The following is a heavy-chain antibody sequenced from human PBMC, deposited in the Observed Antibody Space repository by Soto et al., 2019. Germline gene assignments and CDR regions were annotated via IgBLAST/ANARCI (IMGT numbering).Heavy chain of an antibody. CDR1: GFTFSSYS. Sequence: EVQLVESGGGLVKPGGSLRLSCAASGFTFSSYSMNWVRQAPGKGLEWVSSISSSSSYIYYADSVKGRFTVSRDNAKNSLYLQMNSLRAEDTAVYYCARDSVGSYDYWGQGTLVTVSS. D-gene: IGHD6-25*01. J-gene: IGHJ4*02. CDR2: ISSSSSYI. CDR3: ARDSVGSYDY. V-gene: IGHV3-21*01.